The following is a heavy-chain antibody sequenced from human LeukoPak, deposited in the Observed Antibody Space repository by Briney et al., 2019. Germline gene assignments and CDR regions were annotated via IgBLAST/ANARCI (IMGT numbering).Heavy chain of an antibody. V-gene: IGHV3-30*03. CDR1: GFTFSSYG. J-gene: IGHJ6*03. CDR2: ISYDGSNK. CDR3: VRSGYYTYQYYYMDV. D-gene: IGHD3-3*01. Sequence: GRSLRLSCAASGFTFSSYGIHWVRQAPGKGLEWVAVISYDGSNKYYADSVKGRFTISRDNSKNTLYLQMNSLRAEDTAVYYCVRSGYYTYQYYYMDVWGKGTTVTVSS.